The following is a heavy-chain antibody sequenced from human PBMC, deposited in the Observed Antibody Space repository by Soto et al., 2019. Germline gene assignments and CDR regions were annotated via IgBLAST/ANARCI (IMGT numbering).Heavy chain of an antibody. CDR2: IIPILGIA. CDR1: GGTFSSYT. J-gene: IGHJ6*03. D-gene: IGHD2-15*01. V-gene: IGHV1-69*02. CDR3: PGLRVAQCSGGSCYPPSAGDYYYFYMDV. Sequence: QVQLVQSGAEVKKPGSSVKVSCKASGGTFSSYTISWVRQAPGQGLEWLGRIIPILGIANYAQKFQGRVTITADKSTSTTYMELSSLSAEDTAVYYWPGLRVAQCSGGSCYPPSAGDYYYFYMDVWGKGTPVTVSS.